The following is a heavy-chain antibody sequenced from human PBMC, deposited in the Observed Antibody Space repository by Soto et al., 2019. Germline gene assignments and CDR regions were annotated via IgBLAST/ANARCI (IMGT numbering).Heavy chain of an antibody. J-gene: IGHJ4*02. Sequence: GGSLRLSCAASGFTFSSYAMSWVRQAPGKGLEWVSAISGSGGSTYYADSVKGRSTISRDNSKNTLFLQMSSLRAEDTALYYCAKQRAGYGSGSDTFYFDFWGQGTLVTVSS. D-gene: IGHD3-10*01. CDR1: GFTFSSYA. V-gene: IGHV3-23*01. CDR3: AKQRAGYGSGSDTFYFDF. CDR2: ISGSGGST.